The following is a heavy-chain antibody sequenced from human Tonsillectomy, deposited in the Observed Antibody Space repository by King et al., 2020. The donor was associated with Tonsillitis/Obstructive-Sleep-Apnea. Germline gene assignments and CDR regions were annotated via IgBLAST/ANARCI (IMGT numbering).Heavy chain of an antibody. CDR3: ARKPWYYDGSNWFDH. J-gene: IGHJ5*02. CDR1: GFSLSNARMG. Sequence: TLQESGPVLVKPTETLTLTCTVSGFSLSNARMGVSWIRQPPGKALEWLAHIFSNDEKSYSTSLKSRLTISKDTSKSQVVLTMTTMDPVDPATYYCARKPWYYDGSNWFDHWGQGTLVTVSS. CDR2: IFSNDEK. D-gene: IGHD3-22*01. V-gene: IGHV2-26*01.